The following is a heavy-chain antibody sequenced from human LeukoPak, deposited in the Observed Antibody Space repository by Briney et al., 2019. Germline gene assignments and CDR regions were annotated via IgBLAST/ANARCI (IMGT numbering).Heavy chain of an antibody. D-gene: IGHD6-13*01. CDR3: AREIVAAGSLDY. CDR1: GHTFTSYY. V-gene: IGHV1-46*01. Sequence: ASVKVSCKASGHTFTSYYMHWVRQAPGQGLEWMGIINPSGGSTSYAQKFQGRVTMTRDTSTSTVYMELSSLRSEDTAVYYCAREIVAAGSLDYWGQGTLVTVSS. J-gene: IGHJ4*02. CDR2: INPSGGST.